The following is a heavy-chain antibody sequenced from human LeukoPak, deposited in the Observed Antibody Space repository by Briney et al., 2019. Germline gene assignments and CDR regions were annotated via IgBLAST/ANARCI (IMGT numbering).Heavy chain of an antibody. CDR3: ARDGPGYSFDS. Sequence: GGSLRLSCAASGFSFISYEMNWVRQAPGKGLEWVSCISTSGYTIYYADSVKGRFTVSRDNARNSLFLQLNSLRAEDTAVYYCARDGPGYSFDSWGQGTLVTVSS. CDR1: GFSFISYE. V-gene: IGHV3-48*03. D-gene: IGHD5-18*01. J-gene: IGHJ4*02. CDR2: ISTSGYTI.